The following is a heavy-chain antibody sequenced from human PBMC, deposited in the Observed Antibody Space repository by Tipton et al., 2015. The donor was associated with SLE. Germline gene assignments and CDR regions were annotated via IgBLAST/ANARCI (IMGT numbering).Heavy chain of an antibody. V-gene: IGHV3-23*01. Sequence: SLRLSCAASGFTFSSYAMSWVRQAPGKGLEWVSAISGSGGSTYYADSVKGRFTISRDNSKNTLYLQMNSLRAEDTAVYYCAKDGRAYHYYFDYWGQGTLVTVSS. CDR3: AKDGRAYHYYFDY. CDR1: GFTFSSYA. CDR2: ISGSGGST. J-gene: IGHJ4*02. D-gene: IGHD1-26*01.